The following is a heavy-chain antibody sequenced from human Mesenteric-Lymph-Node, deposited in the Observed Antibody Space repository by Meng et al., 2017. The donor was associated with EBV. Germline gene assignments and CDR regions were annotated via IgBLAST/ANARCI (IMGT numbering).Heavy chain of an antibody. V-gene: IGHV1-18*01. D-gene: IGHD3-3*01. CDR1: GYTFTSYG. CDR2: ITVYNGNT. J-gene: IGHJ4*02. CDR3: ARDIATEAGSDNRFWDS. Sequence: QVQLVQSGGEVKKPGASVNVSCKTSGYTFTSYGISWVRQAPGHGPEWMGWITVYNGNTNYAPRLQGRVTMTTDISTSTAYMELRSLRSDDTAVYYCARDIATEAGSDNRFWDSWGQGTLVTVSS.